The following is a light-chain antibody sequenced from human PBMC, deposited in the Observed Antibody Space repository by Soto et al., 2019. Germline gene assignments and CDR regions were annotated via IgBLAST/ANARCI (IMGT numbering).Light chain of an antibody. J-gene: IGLJ2*01. CDR1: SSNIGAGYD. CDR2: GNS. Sequence: QSVLTQPPSVSGAPGQRVTISCTGSSSNIGAGYDVHWYQQLPGTAPKLLISGNSNRPSGVPDRFSGTKSGTSASLAVTGLQAEDEADYYCLSYDSSLRDVVFGGGTKLTVL. CDR3: LSYDSSLRDVV. V-gene: IGLV1-40*01.